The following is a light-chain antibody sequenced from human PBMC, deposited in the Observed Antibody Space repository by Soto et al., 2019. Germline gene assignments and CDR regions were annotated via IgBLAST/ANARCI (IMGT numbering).Light chain of an antibody. V-gene: IGKV3-20*01. CDR2: GAS. CDR1: QSVSSSY. J-gene: IGKJ1*01. Sequence: EMALTQSPGTLSLSPGERATLSCRASQSVSSSYLAWYQQKPGQAPRLLIYGASNRATGIPDRFSGSGSGTDFTLTISRLEPEDFAVYYCQQYGSSGTFGQGTKVDI. CDR3: QQYGSSGT.